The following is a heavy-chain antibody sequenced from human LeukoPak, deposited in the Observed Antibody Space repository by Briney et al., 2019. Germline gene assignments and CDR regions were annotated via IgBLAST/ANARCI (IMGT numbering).Heavy chain of an antibody. CDR2: INPNSGGT. V-gene: IGHV1-2*02. J-gene: IGHJ3*02. Sequence: ASVKVSCRASGYTFTGYYMHWVRQAPGQGLGWMGWINPNSGGTNYAQKFQGRVTMTRDTSISTAYMKLSRLRSDDTAVYYCARPGAYCSSTSCAFTPDDAFDIWGQGTMVTVSS. D-gene: IGHD2-2*01. CDR1: GYTFTGYY. CDR3: ARPGAYCSSTSCAFTPDDAFDI.